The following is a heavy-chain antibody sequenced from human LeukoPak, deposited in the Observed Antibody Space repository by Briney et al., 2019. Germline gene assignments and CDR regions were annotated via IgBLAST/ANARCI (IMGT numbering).Heavy chain of an antibody. CDR2: IKSKTDGGTT. J-gene: IGHJ4*02. V-gene: IGHV3-15*01. CDR3: TIPMTTVTTRDY. D-gene: IGHD4-17*01. Sequence: KAEGSLRLSCAASGFTFSNAWMSWVRQAPGKGLEWVGRIKSKTDGGTTDYAAPVKGRFTISRDDSNNTLYLQINSLKTEDTAVYYCTIPMTTVTTRDYWGQGTLVTVSS. CDR1: GFTFSNAW.